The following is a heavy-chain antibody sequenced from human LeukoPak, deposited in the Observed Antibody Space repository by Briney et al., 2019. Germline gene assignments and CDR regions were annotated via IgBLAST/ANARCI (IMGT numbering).Heavy chain of an antibody. D-gene: IGHD3-10*01. CDR2: IYYSGST. Sequence: SETLSLTCTVSGGSISSYYWSWIRQPPGKGLEWIGYIYYSGSTNYNPSLKSRVTISVDTSKNQFSLKLSSVTAADTAVYFCVRESGSYYGSGSYLLFDYWGQGTLVTVSS. V-gene: IGHV4-59*12. CDR1: GGSISSYY. J-gene: IGHJ4*02. CDR3: VRESGSYYGSGSYLLFDY.